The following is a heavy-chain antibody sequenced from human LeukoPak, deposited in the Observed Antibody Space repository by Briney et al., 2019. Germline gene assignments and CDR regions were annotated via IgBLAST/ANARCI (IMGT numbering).Heavy chain of an antibody. CDR3: AKGPIQDYGDFYFDY. CDR2: IPFHGASR. D-gene: IGHD4-17*01. V-gene: IGHV3-30*02. Sequence: RGTLRLSCAASGFTFSSFGMHWVRQAPDKGLEWVAYIPFHGASRFYADYVKATFTISIDNSKNTLYLQMNNLRPEDTAVYYCAKGPIQDYGDFYFDYWGQGALVTVSP. J-gene: IGHJ4*02. CDR1: GFTFSSFG.